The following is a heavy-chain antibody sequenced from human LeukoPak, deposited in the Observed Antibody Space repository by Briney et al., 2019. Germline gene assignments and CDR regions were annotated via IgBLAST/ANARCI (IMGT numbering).Heavy chain of an antibody. V-gene: IGHV4-59*01. CDR1: GGSISSYY. CDR2: IYYSGST. D-gene: IGHD3-9*01. CDR3: ARVILTAYHHDAFDI. Sequence: SETLSLTCTVSGGSISSYYWSWIRQPPGKGLEWIGYIYYSGSTNCNPSLKSRVTISVDTSKNQFSLKLSSVTAADTAVYYCARVILTAYHHDAFDIWGQGTMVTVSS. J-gene: IGHJ3*02.